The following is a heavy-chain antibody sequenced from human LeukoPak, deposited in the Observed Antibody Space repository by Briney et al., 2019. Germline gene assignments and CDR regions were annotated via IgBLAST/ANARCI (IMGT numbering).Heavy chain of an antibody. D-gene: IGHD4-17*01. V-gene: IGHV3-30*18. CDR3: AKDLGDYGYDAFDI. J-gene: IGHJ3*02. CDR1: GFTFSSYG. CDR2: ISYDGSNK. Sequence: GGSLRLSCEASGFTFSSYGMHWVRQAPGKGLEWVAVISYDGSNKYYADSVKGLFTISRDNSKNTLYLQMNSLRAEDTAVYYCAKDLGDYGYDAFDIWGQGTMVTVSS.